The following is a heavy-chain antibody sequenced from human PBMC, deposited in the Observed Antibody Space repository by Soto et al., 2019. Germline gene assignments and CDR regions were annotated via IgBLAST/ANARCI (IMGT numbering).Heavy chain of an antibody. D-gene: IGHD2-2*01. Sequence: QVQLVQSGAEVKKPGASVRVSCKASEHTFTNYGINWVRLAPGQGLEGRGWINTYSGNTIYAQKFQDRLTITTDTSTNTASMELRSLTSDATAVFYCAGGQGSLIPYYFDSWGQGTLVTVSS. CDR1: EHTFTNYG. V-gene: IGHV1-18*04. CDR3: AGGQGSLIPYYFDS. J-gene: IGHJ4*02. CDR2: INTYSGNT.